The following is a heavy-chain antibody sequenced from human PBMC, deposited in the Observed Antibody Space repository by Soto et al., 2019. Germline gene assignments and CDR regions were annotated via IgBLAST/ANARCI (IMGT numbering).Heavy chain of an antibody. D-gene: IGHD2-15*01. V-gene: IGHV3-23*01. J-gene: IGHJ3*02. Sequence: VWSLRLSCAASGFTFSSYAINWVRQAPGKGLEWVSAISGGGGTTYYADSVKGRSTISRDNSKNTVYLQMNSLRAEDTAVYYCATPYLLYAFDIWGQGTMVTVSS. CDR2: ISGGGGTT. CDR1: GFTFSSYA. CDR3: ATPYLLYAFDI.